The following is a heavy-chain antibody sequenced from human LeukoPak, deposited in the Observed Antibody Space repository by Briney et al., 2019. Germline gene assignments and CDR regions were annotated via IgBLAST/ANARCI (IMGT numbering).Heavy chain of an antibody. D-gene: IGHD2-15*01. J-gene: IGHJ6*02. V-gene: IGHV3-53*01. CDR2: IYSGGSI. Sequence: GGSLRLSCAASGFTVSSNYMSWVRQAPGKGLEWVSVIYSGGSIYYADSVKGRFTISRDNSKNTLYLQMNSLRAEDTAVYYCAMSVIEDYGMDVWGQGTTVTVSS. CDR3: AMSVIEDYGMDV. CDR1: GFTVSSNY.